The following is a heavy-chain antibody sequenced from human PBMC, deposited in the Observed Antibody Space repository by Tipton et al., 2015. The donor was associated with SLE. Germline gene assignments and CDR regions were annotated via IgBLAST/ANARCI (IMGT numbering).Heavy chain of an antibody. CDR1: GGSITSYY. J-gene: IGHJ5*02. Sequence: TLSLTCTVSGGSITSYYWSWIRQPPGKGLEWIGEIYHSRSTNYNPSLKSRVTISVDTSKNQFSLKLNSVTAADTAVYYCARVGASGSLNWFDPWGQGTLVTVSS. CDR3: ARVGASGSLNWFDP. CDR2: IYHSRST. D-gene: IGHD1-26*01. V-gene: IGHV4-59*12.